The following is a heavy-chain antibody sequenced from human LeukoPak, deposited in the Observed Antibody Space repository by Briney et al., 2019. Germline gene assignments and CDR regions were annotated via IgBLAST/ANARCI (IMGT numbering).Heavy chain of an antibody. CDR2: ISSNGGRT. Sequence: GGSLRLSCAASGFTFRSYGMHWVRQAPGKGLEYVSAISSNGGRTYYANSVKGRFTISRDNSKNTLYLQMSSLRADDTAVYYCAIAAALSTWGQGTLVTVSS. V-gene: IGHV3-64*01. CDR3: AIAAALST. CDR1: GFTFRSYG. J-gene: IGHJ5*02. D-gene: IGHD2-2*01.